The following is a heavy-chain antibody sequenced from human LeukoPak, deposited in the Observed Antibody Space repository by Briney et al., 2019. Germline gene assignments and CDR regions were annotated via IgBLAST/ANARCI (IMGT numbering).Heavy chain of an antibody. Sequence: QTGGSLRLSCAASGFTFSSYAMSWVRQAPGKGLEWVSAISGSGGSTYYADSVKGRFTISRDNSKNTLYLQMNSLRAGDTAVYYCAKDIVLMVYAIFPYDAFDIWGQGTMVTVSS. CDR3: AKDIVLMVYAIFPYDAFDI. J-gene: IGHJ3*02. CDR1: GFTFSSYA. V-gene: IGHV3-23*01. D-gene: IGHD2-8*01. CDR2: ISGSGGST.